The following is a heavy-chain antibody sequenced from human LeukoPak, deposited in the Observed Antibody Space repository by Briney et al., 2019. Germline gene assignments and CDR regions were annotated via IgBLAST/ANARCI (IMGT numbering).Heavy chain of an antibody. V-gene: IGHV5-51*01. D-gene: IGHD3-22*01. CDR2: IYPGGSDT. Sequence: GESLKISCKGSGYSFTSYWIGWVRQMPGKGLEWMGTIYPGGSDTRYSPSFQGQVTISADKSISTAYLQWSSLKASDTAMYYCASTPLYYYDSSGSFGYFDYWGQGTLVTVSS. CDR3: ASTPLYYYDSSGSFGYFDY. J-gene: IGHJ4*02. CDR1: GYSFTSYW.